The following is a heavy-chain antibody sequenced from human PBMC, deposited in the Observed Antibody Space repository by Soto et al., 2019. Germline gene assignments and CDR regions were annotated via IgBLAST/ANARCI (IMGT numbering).Heavy chain of an antibody. CDR3: ARGYGSGSYFDY. Sequence: GGSLRLSCAASGLTFSSYGMHWVRQAPGKGLEWVAVISYDGSNKYYADSVKGRFTISRDNSKNTLYLQMNSLRAEDTAVYYCARGYGSGSYFDYWGQGTLVTVSS. V-gene: IGHV3-30*03. CDR1: GLTFSSYG. D-gene: IGHD3-10*01. CDR2: ISYDGSNK. J-gene: IGHJ4*02.